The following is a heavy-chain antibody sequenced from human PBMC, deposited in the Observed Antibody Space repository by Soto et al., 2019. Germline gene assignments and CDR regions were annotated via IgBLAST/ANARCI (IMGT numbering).Heavy chain of an antibody. CDR1: GGSITSSNW. J-gene: IGHJ5*02. CDR3: ASSADYIWESA. CDR2: IYHSGSS. D-gene: IGHD3-16*01. Sequence: SETLSLTCAVSGGSITSSNWWSWVRQPPGKGLEWIGEIYHSGSSKYNPSLKSRVTISVDKSKNQFSLKLSSVTAADSAVYYCASSADYIWESAWGQGTLVTVSS. V-gene: IGHV4-4*02.